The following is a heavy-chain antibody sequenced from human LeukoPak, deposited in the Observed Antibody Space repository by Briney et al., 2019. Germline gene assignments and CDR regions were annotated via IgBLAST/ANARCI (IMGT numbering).Heavy chain of an antibody. CDR2: INHSGST. J-gene: IGHJ6*03. Sequence: SETLSLTCAVYGGSFSGYYWSWIRKPPGKGLEWIGEINHSGSTNYNPSLKSRVTISVDTSKNQFSLKLSSVTAADTAVYYCAREPPYYDFWSGSGGYYYYMDVWGKGTTVTVSS. CDR3: AREPPYYDFWSGSGGYYYYMDV. V-gene: IGHV4-34*01. D-gene: IGHD3-3*01. CDR1: GGSFSGYY.